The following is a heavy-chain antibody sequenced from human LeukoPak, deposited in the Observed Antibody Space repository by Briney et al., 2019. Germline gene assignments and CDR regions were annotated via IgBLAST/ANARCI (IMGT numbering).Heavy chain of an antibody. CDR2: IYYSGST. CDR3: ARLSGYYIPYYFDY. D-gene: IGHD1-26*01. Sequence: PSETLSLTCTVSGGSISSYYWSWIRQPPGKGLEWIGYIYYSGSTNYNPSLKSRVTISVDTSKNQFSLKLSSVTAADTAVYYCARLSGYYIPYYFDYWGQGTLVTVSS. V-gene: IGHV4-59*08. J-gene: IGHJ4*02. CDR1: GGSISSYY.